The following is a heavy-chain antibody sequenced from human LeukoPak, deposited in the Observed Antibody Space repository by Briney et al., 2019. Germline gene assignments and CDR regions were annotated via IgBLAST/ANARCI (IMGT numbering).Heavy chain of an antibody. CDR3: ARGRKGQLWLRAFFDY. CDR2: INHSGST. V-gene: IGHV4-34*01. D-gene: IGHD5-18*01. J-gene: IGHJ4*02. Sequence: SETLSLTCAVYGGSFSGCYWSWIRQPPGKGLEWIGEINHSGSTNYNPSLKSRVTISVDTSKNQFSLKLSSVTAADTAVYYCARGRKGQLWLRAFFDYWGQGTLVTVSS. CDR1: GGSFSGCY.